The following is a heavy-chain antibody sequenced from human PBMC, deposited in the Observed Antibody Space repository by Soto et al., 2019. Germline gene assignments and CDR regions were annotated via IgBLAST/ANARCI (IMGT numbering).Heavy chain of an antibody. CDR1: GFTFSSYW. D-gene: IGHD3-10*01. J-gene: IGHJ4*02. V-gene: IGHV3-7*01. Sequence: GGSLRLSCASTGFTFSSYWMSWVRQAPGKGLEWVANIKQDGSEKYYVDSVKGRFTISRDNAKNSLYLQMNSLRAEDTAVYYCARAGSRERFGECQLSRLTPATDDGGQGTLITVSS. CDR2: IKQDGSEK. CDR3: ARAGSRERFGECQLSRLTPATDD.